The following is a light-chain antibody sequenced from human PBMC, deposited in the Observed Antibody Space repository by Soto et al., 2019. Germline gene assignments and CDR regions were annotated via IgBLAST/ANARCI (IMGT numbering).Light chain of an antibody. CDR3: QQYGSSPRT. CDR2: GAS. J-gene: IGKJ4*01. Sequence: EILLTQSPGTLSLSPGEKATLSCRAIQSVSSSYLAWYQQKPGQAPRLLIYGASSRATGIPDRFSGSGSGTDFTLTISRLEPEDFAVYYCQQYGSSPRTFGGGTKVDIK. CDR1: QSVSSSY. V-gene: IGKV3-20*01.